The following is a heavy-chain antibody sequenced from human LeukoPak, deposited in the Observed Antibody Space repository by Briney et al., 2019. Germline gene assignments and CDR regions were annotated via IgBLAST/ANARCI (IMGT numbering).Heavy chain of an antibody. CDR2: INPNSGGT. CDR1: GYTFTGYY. J-gene: IGHJ3*02. D-gene: IGHD3-22*01. V-gene: IGHV1-2*02. Sequence: GASVKVSCKASGYTFTGYYMHWVRQAPGQGLEWMGWINPNSGGTNYAQKFQGRVTMTRDTSISTAYMELSRLRSDDTAVYYCARDWGYYYDSSGYVAFDIWGQGTMVTVSS. CDR3: ARDWGYYYDSSGYVAFDI.